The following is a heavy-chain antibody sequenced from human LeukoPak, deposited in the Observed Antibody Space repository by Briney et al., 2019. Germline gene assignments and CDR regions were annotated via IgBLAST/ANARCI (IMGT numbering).Heavy chain of an antibody. J-gene: IGHJ4*02. CDR1: GGTFSSYA. Sequence: SVKVPCKASGGTFSSYAISWVRQAPGQGLEWMGGIIPIFGTANYAQKFQGRVTITADESTSTAYMELSSLRSEDTAVYYCAREEVRGVRNFDYWGQGTLVTVSS. V-gene: IGHV1-69*01. D-gene: IGHD3-10*01. CDR3: AREEVRGVRNFDY. CDR2: IIPIFGTA.